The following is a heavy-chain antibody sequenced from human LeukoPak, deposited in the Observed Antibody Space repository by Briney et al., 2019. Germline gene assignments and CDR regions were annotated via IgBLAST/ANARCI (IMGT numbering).Heavy chain of an antibody. D-gene: IGHD1-14*01. CDR2: IIPIFGTA. CDR1: GGTFSSYA. Sequence: GASVTVSCKASGGTFSSYAISWVRQAPGQGLEWMGGIIPIFGTANYAQKFQGRVTITADKSTSTAYMELSSLRSEDTAMYYCASGHNWNHQYYYYYMDVWGKGTTVTVSS. J-gene: IGHJ6*03. CDR3: ASGHNWNHQYYYYYMDV. V-gene: IGHV1-69*06.